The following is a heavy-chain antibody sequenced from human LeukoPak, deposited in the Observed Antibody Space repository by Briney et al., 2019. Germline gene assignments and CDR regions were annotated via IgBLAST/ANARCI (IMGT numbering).Heavy chain of an antibody. CDR3: STLLH. CDR1: GFTFTNAW. Sequence: GGSLRLSCAASGFTFTNAWMNWVRQAPGKGLEWVGRIKSNSDGGTTDYAAPVKGRFTISRDDSKHTVYLQMDSLEIEDTAVYYCSTLLHWGQGALVTVSS. CDR2: IKSNSDGGTT. V-gene: IGHV3-15*07. J-gene: IGHJ4*02.